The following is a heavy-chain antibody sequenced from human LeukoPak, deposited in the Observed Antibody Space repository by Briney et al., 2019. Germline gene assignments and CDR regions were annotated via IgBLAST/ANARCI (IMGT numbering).Heavy chain of an antibody. V-gene: IGHV3-74*01. Sequence: GGSLRLSCAASGFTFSSYWMHWVRQAPGKGLVWVSRINSDGSSTSYADSVKGRFTISRDNAKNTLYLQMNSLRAEDTAVYYCARKVVGKGYYMDVWGKGTTVTVSS. D-gene: IGHD2-15*01. J-gene: IGHJ6*03. CDR2: INSDGSST. CDR1: GFTFSSYW. CDR3: ARKVVGKGYYMDV.